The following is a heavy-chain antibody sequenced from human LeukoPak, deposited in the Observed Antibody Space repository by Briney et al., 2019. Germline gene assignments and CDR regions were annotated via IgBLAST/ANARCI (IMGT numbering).Heavy chain of an antibody. CDR1: GYTFTSNY. D-gene: IGHD5-18*01. Sequence: ASVKVSCKASGYTFTSNYIHWVRQAPGQGLEWMGMIYPRDGSTSYAQKFQGRVTVTRDTSTSTVHMELSGLRSEDTAVYYCARGGPYTAMVTGSPDFVYWGQGTLVTVSS. CDR2: IYPRDGST. CDR3: ARGGPYTAMVTGSPDFVY. V-gene: IGHV1-46*01. J-gene: IGHJ4*02.